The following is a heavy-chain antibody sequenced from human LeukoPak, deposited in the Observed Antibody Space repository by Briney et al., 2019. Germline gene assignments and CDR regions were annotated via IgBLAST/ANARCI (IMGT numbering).Heavy chain of an antibody. CDR2: ISYDGSNK. CDR1: GFTFSSYG. J-gene: IGHJ4*02. CDR3: AKTSLYYYDSSGPLDY. Sequence: GRSLRLSCAASGFTFSSYGMHWVRQAPGKGLEWVAVISYDGSNKYYADSVKGRFTISRDNSKNTLYLQMNSLRAEDTAVYYCAKTSLYYYDSSGPLDYWGQGTLVTVSS. V-gene: IGHV3-30*18. D-gene: IGHD3-22*01.